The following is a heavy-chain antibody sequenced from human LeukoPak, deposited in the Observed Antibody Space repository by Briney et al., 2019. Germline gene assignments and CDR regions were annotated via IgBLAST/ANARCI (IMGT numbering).Heavy chain of an antibody. CDR3: ARGHGDYTVLGY. Sequence: SETLSLTCTVSGGSISSGSYYWTWIRQPAGKGLEWIGRISTSGSTYYNPSLKSRVTISLDTSKNQFSLNMNSVAAADTAVYYCARGHGDYTVLGYWGQGTLVTVSS. J-gene: IGHJ4*02. CDR1: GGSISSGSYY. D-gene: IGHD4-17*01. CDR2: ISTSGST. V-gene: IGHV4-61*02.